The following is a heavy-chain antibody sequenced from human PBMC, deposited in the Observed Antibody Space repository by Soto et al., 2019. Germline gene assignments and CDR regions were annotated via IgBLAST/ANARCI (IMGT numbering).Heavy chain of an antibody. CDR1: GGSISSGGYY. CDR2: IYYSGST. V-gene: IGHV4-31*03. D-gene: IGHD2-2*02. Sequence: SETLSLTCTVSGGSISSGGYYWSWIRQHPGKGLEWIGYIYYSGSTYYNPSLKSRVTISVDTSKNQFSLKLSSVTAADTAVYYCARGSGQDCSSTSCYTYYYYYMDVRGKGTTVTVSS. J-gene: IGHJ6*03. CDR3: ARGSGQDCSSTSCYTYYYYYMDV.